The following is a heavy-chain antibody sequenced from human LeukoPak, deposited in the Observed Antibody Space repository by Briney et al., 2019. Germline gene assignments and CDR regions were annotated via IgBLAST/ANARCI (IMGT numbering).Heavy chain of an antibody. Sequence: SETLSLTCTVSGGSISSSSYYWGWIRQPPGKGLEWIGSIYYSGSTYYNPSLKSRVTISVDTSKNQFSLKLSSVTAADTAVYYCARQRIRYFGGRGGVYFDYWGQGTLVTVSS. CDR3: ARQRIRYFGGRGGVYFDY. CDR2: IYYSGST. D-gene: IGHD3-9*01. J-gene: IGHJ4*02. CDR1: GGSISSSSYY. V-gene: IGHV4-39*01.